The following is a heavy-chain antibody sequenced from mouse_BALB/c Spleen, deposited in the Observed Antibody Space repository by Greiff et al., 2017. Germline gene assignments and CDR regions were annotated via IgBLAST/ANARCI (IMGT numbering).Heavy chain of an antibody. V-gene: IGHV14-3*02. CDR1: GFNFKDTY. J-gene: IGHJ4*01. Sequence: VQLQQSGAALVKPGASVKLSCTASGFNFKDTYMHWVKQRPEQGLEWIGRIDPANGNTKYDPKFQGKATITADTSSNTAYLQLSSLTSEDTAVCYCARWYENAMDYWGQGTSVTVSS. CDR3: ARWYENAMDY. CDR2: IDPANGNT. D-gene: IGHD2-14*01.